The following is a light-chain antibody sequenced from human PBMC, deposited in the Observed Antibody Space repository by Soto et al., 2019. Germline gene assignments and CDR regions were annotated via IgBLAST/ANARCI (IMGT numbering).Light chain of an antibody. CDR3: QQYNNWPIT. J-gene: IGKJ5*01. Sequence: EIVMTQSPATLSVSPGERATLSCRASQSVSSNLAWYQQKPGQAPRLLIYGASTRATGIPARFSGSGSGTEFTLTISSLQSEVFGVYYCQQYNNWPITFGQGTRLEIK. CDR2: GAS. V-gene: IGKV3-15*01. CDR1: QSVSSN.